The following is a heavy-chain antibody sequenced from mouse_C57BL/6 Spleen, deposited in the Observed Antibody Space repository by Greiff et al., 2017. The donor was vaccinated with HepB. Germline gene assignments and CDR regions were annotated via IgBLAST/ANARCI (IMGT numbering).Heavy chain of an antibody. CDR1: GYTFTSYW. V-gene: IGHV1-64*01. D-gene: IGHD2-5*01. J-gene: IGHJ1*03. CDR2: IHPNSGST. CDR3: ANIVSNWYFDV. Sequence: QVQLQQPGAELVKPGASVKLSCKASGYTFTSYWMHWVKQRPGQGLEWIGMIHPNSGSTNYNEKFKSKATLTVDKSSSTAYMQLSSLRSEDSAVYYCANIVSNWYFDVWGTGTTVTVSS.